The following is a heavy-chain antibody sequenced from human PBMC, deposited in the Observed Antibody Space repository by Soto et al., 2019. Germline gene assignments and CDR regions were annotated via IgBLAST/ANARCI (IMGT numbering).Heavy chain of an antibody. CDR3: AKDEVLVVVVARDYHGMDG. J-gene: IGHJ6*02. CDR2: VSFDGSNK. Sequence: GGSLRLSCAASGFTFSSYGMNWVRQAPGKGLEWVAVVSFDGSNKYYEDSVKGRFTISRDNSKNTLYLQMNSLRAEDTAVYYCAKDEVLVVVVARDYHGMDGWGQGTTVTVSS. V-gene: IGHV3-30*18. CDR1: GFTFSSYG. D-gene: IGHD2-15*01.